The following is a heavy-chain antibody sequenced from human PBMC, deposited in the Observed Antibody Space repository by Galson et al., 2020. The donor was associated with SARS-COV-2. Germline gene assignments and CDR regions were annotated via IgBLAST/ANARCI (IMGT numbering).Heavy chain of an antibody. Sequence: GGSLRLSCAASGFTFRTYAMNWVRQAPGKGLEWVSGVSNGGVGTSYADYVKGRFTISRDNSKNTLYLQMHSLRVDDTAIYYCAKGKQNFDYWGQGTLVSVSS. CDR1: GFTFRTYA. CDR2: VSNGGVGT. D-gene: IGHD6-13*01. V-gene: IGHV3-23*01. J-gene: IGHJ4*02. CDR3: AKGKQNFDY.